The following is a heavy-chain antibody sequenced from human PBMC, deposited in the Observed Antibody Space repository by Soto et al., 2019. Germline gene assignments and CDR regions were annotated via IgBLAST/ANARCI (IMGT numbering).Heavy chain of an antibody. CDR3: ARLKSTVTRHHYFDY. J-gene: IGHJ4*02. Sequence: SETLSLTCTVSGGSISSSSYYWGWIRQPPGKGLEWIGSIYYSGSTYYNPSLKSRVTISVDTSKNHFSLKLSSVTAADTAVYYCARLKSTVTRHHYFDYWGQGTLVTVSS. V-gene: IGHV4-39*01. D-gene: IGHD4-17*01. CDR2: IYYSGST. CDR1: GGSISSSSYY.